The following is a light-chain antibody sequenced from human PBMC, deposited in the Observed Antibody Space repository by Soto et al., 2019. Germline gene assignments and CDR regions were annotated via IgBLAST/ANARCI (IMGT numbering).Light chain of an antibody. CDR2: GVS. J-gene: IGLJ3*02. CDR3: CSYTRTDWV. CDR1: NSILGDYNY. Sequence: QSALTQPASVSGSPGQSITISCTGTNSILGDYNYVSWYQHYPGKAPKLIIYGVSNRPSGVSNRFSGSKSVNTASLTISGLQAEDEADYYCCSYTRTDWVFGGGTKLTVL. V-gene: IGLV2-14*01.